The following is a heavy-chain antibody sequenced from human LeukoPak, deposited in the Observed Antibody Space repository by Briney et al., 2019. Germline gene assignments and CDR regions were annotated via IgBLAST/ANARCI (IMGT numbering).Heavy chain of an antibody. CDR1: GFTFSSYA. J-gene: IGHJ4*02. D-gene: IGHD3-22*01. CDR2: ISYDGSNK. V-gene: IGHV3-30-3*01. CDR3: AREGDYDSSGYAFYFDY. Sequence: GRSLRLSCAASGFTFSSYAMHWVRQAPGKGLDWVAVISYDGSNKYYADSVKGRFTISRDNSKNTLYLQMNSLRAEDTAVYYCAREGDYDSSGYAFYFDYWGQGTLVTVSS.